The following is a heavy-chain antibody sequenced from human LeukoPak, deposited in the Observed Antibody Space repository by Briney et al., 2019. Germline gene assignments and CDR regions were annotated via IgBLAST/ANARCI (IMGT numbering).Heavy chain of an antibody. J-gene: IGHJ6*03. CDR3: ARMGPLERGGYYYYMDG. CDR2: VNHGGST. CDR1: SGSISDYY. Sequence: SETLSLTCAVYSGSISDYYWRWIRQSPGKGLEWIGEVNHGGSTNYNPSLKSRVTISIDTSKKHFSLRLSSVTAADTAVYYCARMGPLERGGYYYYMDGWSKGTTVTVSS. V-gene: IGHV4-34*01. D-gene: IGHD1-1*01.